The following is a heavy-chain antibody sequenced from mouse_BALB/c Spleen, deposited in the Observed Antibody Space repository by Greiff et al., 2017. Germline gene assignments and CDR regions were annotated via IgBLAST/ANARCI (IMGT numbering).Heavy chain of an antibody. Sequence: LQQPGSELVRPGASVKLSCKASGYTFTSYWMHWVKQRPGQGLEWIGNIYPGSGSTNYDEKFKSKATLTVDTSSSTAYMQLSSLTSEDSAVYYCTIRYYGYHYWGQGTLVTVSA. CDR1: GYTFTSYW. CDR3: TIRYYGYHY. CDR2: IYPGSGST. V-gene: IGHV1S22*01. D-gene: IGHD1-2*01. J-gene: IGHJ3*01.